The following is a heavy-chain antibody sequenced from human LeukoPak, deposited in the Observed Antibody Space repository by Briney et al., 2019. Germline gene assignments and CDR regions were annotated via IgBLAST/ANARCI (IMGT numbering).Heavy chain of an antibody. V-gene: IGHV3-21*01. Sequence: GGPLRLSCAASGFTFSSYSMNWVRQTPGKGLGWDSSIISSSTYIYYAVSVKGRFTISRDNAKNSLYLQMNSLRAEDTAVYYCARAGRFLEWLLQAPDAFDIWGQGTMVTVSS. J-gene: IGHJ3*02. D-gene: IGHD3-3*01. CDR1: GFTFSSYS. CDR3: ARAGRFLEWLLQAPDAFDI. CDR2: IISSSTYI.